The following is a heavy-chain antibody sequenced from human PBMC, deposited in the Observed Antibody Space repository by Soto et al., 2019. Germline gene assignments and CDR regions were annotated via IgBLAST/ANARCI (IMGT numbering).Heavy chain of an antibody. D-gene: IGHD3-3*01. CDR2: IYYSGST. J-gene: IGHJ6*02. V-gene: IGHV4-39*01. CDR3: ATPSRDYDFWSGYYKYYYYGMDV. Sequence: SLTCTVSGGSISSSSYYWGWIRQPPGKGLEWIGSIYYSGSTYYNPSLKSRVTISVDTSKNQFSLKLSSVTAADTAVYYCATPSRDYDFWSGYYKYYYYGMDVWGQGTTVTVSS. CDR1: GGSISSSSYY.